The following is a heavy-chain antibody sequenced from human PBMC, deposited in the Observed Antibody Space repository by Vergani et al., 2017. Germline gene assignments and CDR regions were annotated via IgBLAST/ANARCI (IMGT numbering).Heavy chain of an antibody. D-gene: IGHD3-3*01. CDR2: ILPIFGTA. V-gene: IGHV1-69*01. CDR3: ARGARITMFVDDAFDI. CDR1: GGTFSSYA. Sequence: QVQLVQSGAEVKKSGSSVKVSCKASGGTFSSYAISWVRQAPGQGLAWMGWILPIFGTANSAQKFQGRVTITADESTSTAYMELSSLRSEDTGVYYCARGARITMFVDDAFDIWGQGTMVTVSS. J-gene: IGHJ3*02.